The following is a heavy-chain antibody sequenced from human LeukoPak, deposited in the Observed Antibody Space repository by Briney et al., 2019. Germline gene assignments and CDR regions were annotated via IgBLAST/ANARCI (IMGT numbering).Heavy chain of an antibody. CDR1: GRSFSGYY. J-gene: IGHJ3*02. CDR2: INHSGST. Sequence: SETLSLTCAVYGRSFSGYYWSWIRQPPGKGLEWIGEINHSGSTNYNPSLKSRVTISVDTSKNQFSLKLSSVTAADTAVYYCARVKTSQSHAFDIWGQGTMVTVSS. CDR3: ARVKTSQSHAFDI. V-gene: IGHV4-34*01.